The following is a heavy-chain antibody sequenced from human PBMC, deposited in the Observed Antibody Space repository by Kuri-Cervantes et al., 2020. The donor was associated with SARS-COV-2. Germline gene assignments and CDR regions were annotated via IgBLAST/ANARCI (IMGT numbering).Heavy chain of an antibody. CDR3: ARQYSSSWYGEGQFDY. J-gene: IGHJ4*02. Sequence: SETLSLTFAVSGGSISSSNWWSWVRQPPGKGLEWIGEIYHSGSTNYNPSLKSRVTMSVDKSKNQFSLKLSSVTAADTAAYYCARQYSSSWYGEGQFDYWGQGTLVTVSS. V-gene: IGHV4-4*02. CDR2: IYHSGST. D-gene: IGHD6-13*01. CDR1: GGSISSSNW.